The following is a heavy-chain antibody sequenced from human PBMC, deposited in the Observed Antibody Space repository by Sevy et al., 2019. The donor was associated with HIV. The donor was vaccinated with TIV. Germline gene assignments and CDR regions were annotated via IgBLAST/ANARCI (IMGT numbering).Heavy chain of an antibody. V-gene: IGHV4-61*02. J-gene: IGHJ6*03. CDR1: GGSISSDTYY. CDR2: VFKNGNT. D-gene: IGHD6-13*01. CDR3: ARHAPPHSSSWLGDYHMDV. Sequence: SETLSLTCTVSGGSISSDTYYWSWIRQPAGKGLEWIGRVFKNGNTNYSPSLKSRVTISIDASTNEFSLKVSSVTAADTAIYYCARHAPPHSSSWLGDYHMDVWGKGTTVTVSS.